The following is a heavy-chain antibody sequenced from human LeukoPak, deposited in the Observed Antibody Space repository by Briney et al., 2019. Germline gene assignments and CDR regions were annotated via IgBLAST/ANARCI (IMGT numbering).Heavy chain of an antibody. V-gene: IGHV3-9*01. CDR1: GFTFDDYA. CDR2: ISWNSGSI. J-gene: IGHJ4*02. CDR3: AKDIYPAAAGTWDY. D-gene: IGHD6-13*01. Sequence: GRSLRLSCAASGFTFDDYAMHWVRQAPGKGLEWVSGISWNSGSIGYADSVKGRFTISRDNAKNSLYLQMNSLRAEDTALYYCAKDIYPAAAGTWDYWGQGTLVTVSS.